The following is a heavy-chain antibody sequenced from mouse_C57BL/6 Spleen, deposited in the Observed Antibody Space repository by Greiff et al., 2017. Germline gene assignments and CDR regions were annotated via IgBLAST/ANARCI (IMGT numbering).Heavy chain of an antibody. J-gene: IGHJ2*01. V-gene: IGHV1-69*01. CDR2: IDPSDSYT. CDR1: GYTFTSYW. Sequence: QVQLKQPGAELVMPGASVKLSCKASGYTFTSYWMHWVKQRPGQGLEWIGEIDPSDSYTNYNQKFKGKSTLTVDKSSSTAYMQLSSLTSEDSAVYYCARSGDYYGSRREGYFDYWGQGTTLTVSS. CDR3: ARSGDYYGSRREGYFDY. D-gene: IGHD1-1*01.